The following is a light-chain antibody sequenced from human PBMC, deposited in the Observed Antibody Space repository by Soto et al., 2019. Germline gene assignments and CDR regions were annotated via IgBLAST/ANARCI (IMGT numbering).Light chain of an antibody. Sequence: QSVLTQPPSVSGAPGQRVTISCTGSSSNIGAGYDVHWYQQLPGTAPKLLIYGNSNRPSGVPDRFSGSKSSTSASLAITRLQAEDEADYYCQSYASSLSAVVFGGGTKLTVL. CDR2: GNS. CDR3: QSYASSLSAVV. CDR1: SSNIGAGYD. V-gene: IGLV1-40*01. J-gene: IGLJ2*01.